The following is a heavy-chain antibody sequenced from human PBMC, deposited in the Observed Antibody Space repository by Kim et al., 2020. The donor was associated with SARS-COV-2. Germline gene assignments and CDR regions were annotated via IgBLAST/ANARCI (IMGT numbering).Heavy chain of an antibody. J-gene: IGHJ3*02. CDR3: ASLDVVDAFDI. CDR2: P. Sequence: PTYAQGFTGRFVFSLDPSVSTAYLQISSLKAEDTAVYYCASLDVVDAFDIWGQGTMVTVSS. D-gene: IGHD2-21*01. V-gene: IGHV7-4-1*02.